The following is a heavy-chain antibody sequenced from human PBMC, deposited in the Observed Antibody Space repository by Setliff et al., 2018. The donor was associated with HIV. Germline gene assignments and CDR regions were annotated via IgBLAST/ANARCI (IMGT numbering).Heavy chain of an antibody. CDR2: IGWNGDTT. CDR3: ARIVSYDSNLDP. CDR1: GFTFDDYG. Sequence: LRLSCAASGFTFDDYGMSWVRQAPGKGLEWVSGIGWNGDTTGYADSVKGRFTISRDNAKNSLYLQMNSLRAEDTALYYCARIVSYDSNLDPWGQGTLVTVSS. J-gene: IGHJ5*02. D-gene: IGHD3-22*01. V-gene: IGHV3-20*04.